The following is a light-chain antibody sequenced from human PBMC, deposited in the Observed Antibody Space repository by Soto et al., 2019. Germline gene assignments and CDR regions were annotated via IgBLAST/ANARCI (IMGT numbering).Light chain of an antibody. CDR3: QQYDKLPRT. CDR1: QDISNY. Sequence: DIQMTQSPSSLSASVGDRVTITCQASQDISNYLNWYQQKPGKAPKLLIYDASNLETGVPSRFSGSGSGTDFTFTISSLQPEDSATYYCQQYDKLPRTFGVGTKVEIK. J-gene: IGKJ4*01. CDR2: DAS. V-gene: IGKV1-33*01.